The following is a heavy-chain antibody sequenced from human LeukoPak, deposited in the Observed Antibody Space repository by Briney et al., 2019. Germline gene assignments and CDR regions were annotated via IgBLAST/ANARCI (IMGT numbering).Heavy chain of an antibody. CDR3: ARLREIPVFGVVTKSTSYFDY. Sequence: PGRSLRLSCAASGFTFSSYTMTWVRQAPGKGLEWVSCITRSSIYIYYADSVKGRFTISRDNAKKSLYLQMNSLRAEDTAVYYCARLREIPVFGVVTKSTSYFDYWGQGTLVTVS. D-gene: IGHD3-3*01. CDR2: ITRSSIYI. J-gene: IGHJ4*02. V-gene: IGHV3-21*01. CDR1: GFTFSSYT.